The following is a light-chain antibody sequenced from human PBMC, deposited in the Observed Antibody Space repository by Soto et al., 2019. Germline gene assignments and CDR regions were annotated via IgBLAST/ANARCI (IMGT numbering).Light chain of an antibody. Sequence: DIQMTQSPSSLSASVGDRVTITCRASQSIRSYLNWYQQKPGKAPKLLIYAASSLQSGVPSRFSGSGSGTDFTLNISILQAEDFATYYCQLTYSTPPTFGQGTKLEIK. V-gene: IGKV1-39*01. CDR3: QLTYSTPPT. CDR1: QSIRSY. J-gene: IGKJ2*01. CDR2: AAS.